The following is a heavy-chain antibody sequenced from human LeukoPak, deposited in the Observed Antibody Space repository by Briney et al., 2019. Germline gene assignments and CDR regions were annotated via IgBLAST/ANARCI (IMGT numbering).Heavy chain of an antibody. Sequence: GGSLRLSCTVSGFTVSSNSWSWVRQAPGKGLEWVSFIYSGGNTHYSDSVKGRFTISRDNSKNTLYLQMNSLRAEDTAIYYCARRAGEYSHPYDYWGQGTLVTASS. J-gene: IGHJ4*02. CDR1: GFTVSSNS. D-gene: IGHD2-15*01. V-gene: IGHV3-53*01. CDR2: IYSGGNT. CDR3: ARRAGEYSHPYDY.